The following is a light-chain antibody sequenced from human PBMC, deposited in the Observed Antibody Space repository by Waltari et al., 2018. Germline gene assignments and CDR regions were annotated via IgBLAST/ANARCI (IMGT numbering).Light chain of an antibody. CDR1: CSHIRRHY. V-gene: IGLV1-47*01. J-gene: IGLJ2*01. Sequence: QSVLTQPPSASGTPGQGVTISCSGICSHIRRHYVCSYQQLPGTTPKLLIYKNGQRPSGVPDRFSGSKSGTSASLAVSGLRSEDEADYYCAAWDDSLSGPVFGGGTKLTVL. CDR3: AAWDDSLSGPV. CDR2: KNG.